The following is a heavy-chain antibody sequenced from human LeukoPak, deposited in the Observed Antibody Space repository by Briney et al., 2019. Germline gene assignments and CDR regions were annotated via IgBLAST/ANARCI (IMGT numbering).Heavy chain of an antibody. D-gene: IGHD3-10*01. CDR3: ASGEVGVRKYYSDPFHH. Sequence: PGGSLRLSCAVSGFTVSSNYMSWVRQAPGKGLEWVSILYFAGATYYADSVRGRFTIARDNSKNTVFLQMNSLRAEDTAVYYCASGEVGVRKYYSDPFHHWGQGTLVTVSS. V-gene: IGHV3-53*01. CDR1: GFTVSSNY. CDR2: LYFAGAT. J-gene: IGHJ4*02.